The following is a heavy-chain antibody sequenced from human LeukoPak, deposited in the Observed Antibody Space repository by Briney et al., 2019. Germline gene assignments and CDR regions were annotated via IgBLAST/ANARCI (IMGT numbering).Heavy chain of an antibody. CDR2: VNPSGGGT. D-gene: IGHD3-16*01. J-gene: IGHJ5*02. V-gene: IGHV1-46*01. CDR1: AYTFTTYY. CDR3: TRTLGAVADSRYWFDP. Sequence: GASVTLSFKASAYTFTTYYMHWVRQAPGQGLEWRGVVNPSGGGTSYSQMFQGRLTMTKDMSTSTVYMELSSLRSEDTAVYYCTRTLGAVADSRYWFDPWGQGTLVTVSS.